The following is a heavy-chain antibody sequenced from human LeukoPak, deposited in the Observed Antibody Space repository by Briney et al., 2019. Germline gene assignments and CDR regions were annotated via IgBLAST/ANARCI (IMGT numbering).Heavy chain of an antibody. Sequence: SESLSLTCTVSGGSISSYYWSWIRQPPWKGLEWIGYIYYSGSTNYNPSLKSRVTISVDTSKNQFSLKLSSVTAADTAVYYCAVLPLLEWLTFDYWGQGTLVTVSS. CDR1: GGSISSYY. D-gene: IGHD3-3*01. V-gene: IGHV4-59*01. CDR3: AVLPLLEWLTFDY. J-gene: IGHJ4*02. CDR2: IYYSGST.